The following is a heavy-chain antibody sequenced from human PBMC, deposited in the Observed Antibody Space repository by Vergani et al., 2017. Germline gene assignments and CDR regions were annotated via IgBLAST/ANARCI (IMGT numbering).Heavy chain of an antibody. CDR3: ARGGSSSYDYYYAMDV. CDR2: IYYSGNT. V-gene: IGHV4-30-4*08. D-gene: IGHD6-13*01. J-gene: IGHJ6*02. Sequence: QMQLQESDPGLVKPSQTMSHTCXVSGGSISSGDYYWSWIRQPPGKGLEWIGYIYYSGNTYYNPSLKSRVTISLDTSKNQLSLKLSSVTAADTAVYYCARGGSSSYDYYYAMDVWGQGTTVTVSS. CDR1: GGSISSGDYY.